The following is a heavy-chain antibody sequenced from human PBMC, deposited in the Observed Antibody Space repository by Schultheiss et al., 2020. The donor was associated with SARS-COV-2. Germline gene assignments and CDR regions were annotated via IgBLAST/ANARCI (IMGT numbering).Heavy chain of an antibody. D-gene: IGHD1-7*01. J-gene: IGHJ5*02. Sequence: SVKVSCKASGYTFTNYGFSWVRQAPGQGLEWMGGIIPILGIANYAQKFQGRVTITADKTTSTAYMELSSLRSEDTAVYYCAITNWNYGVWGKNWFDPWGQGTLVTVSS. V-gene: IGHV1-69*10. CDR3: AITNWNYGVWGKNWFDP. CDR2: IIPILGIA. CDR1: GYTFTNYG.